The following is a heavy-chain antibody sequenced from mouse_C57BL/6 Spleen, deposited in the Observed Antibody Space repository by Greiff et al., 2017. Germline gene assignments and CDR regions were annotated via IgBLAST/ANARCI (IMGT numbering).Heavy chain of an antibody. D-gene: IGHD1-1*01. CDR1: GFSLTSYG. CDR2: IWSGGST. J-gene: IGHJ3*01. CDR3: ARNEDYYGSRFAY. V-gene: IGHV2-2*01. Sequence: QVQLKESGPGLVQPSQSLSITCTVSGFSLTSYGVHWVRQSPGKGLEWLGVIWSGGSTDYNAAFISRLSISKDNSKSQVFFKMNSLQADDTAIYYCARNEDYYGSRFAYWGQGTLVTVSA.